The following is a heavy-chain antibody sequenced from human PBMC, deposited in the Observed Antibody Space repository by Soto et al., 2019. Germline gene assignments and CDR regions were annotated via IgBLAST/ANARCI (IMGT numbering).Heavy chain of an antibody. J-gene: IGHJ4*02. CDR1: EGTFNSYA. CDR2: IIPYYNTL. V-gene: IGHV1-69*13. CDR3: ASGASRWYPYFFDS. D-gene: IGHD6-13*01. Sequence: SVKVSCKASEGTFNSYAIAWVRQAPGQGLEWMGGIIPYYNTLNYAQKFQDRVTITADDSTNTVYMELSSLGSDDTAVYFCASGASRWYPYFFDSWAQGTLVTVSS.